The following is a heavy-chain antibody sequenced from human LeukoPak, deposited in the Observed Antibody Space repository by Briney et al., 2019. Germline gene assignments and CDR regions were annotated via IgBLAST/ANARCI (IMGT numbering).Heavy chain of an antibody. V-gene: IGHV2-5*01. D-gene: IGHD4-17*01. CDR3: AHRGDGVSVTPVS. Sequence: TLSLTCTVSGGSVSSGSYYWSWIRQPPGKALEWLALIYWNDDKRYSPSLRSRLTITKDTSKNQVVLTMTNMDPVDTATYFCAHRGDGVSVTPVSWGQGILVTVSS. J-gene: IGHJ5*02. CDR2: IYWNDDK. CDR1: GGSVSSGSYY.